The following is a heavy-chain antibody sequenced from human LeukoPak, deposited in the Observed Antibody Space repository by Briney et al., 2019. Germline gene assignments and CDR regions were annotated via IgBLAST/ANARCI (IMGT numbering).Heavy chain of an antibody. V-gene: IGHV1-24*01. CDR3: ARDNSGGSTWWFDP. CDR2: FDPEDGET. D-gene: IGHD2-15*01. J-gene: IGHJ5*02. CDR1: GYTLTELS. Sequence: ASVKVSCKVSGYTLTELSMHWVRQAPGKGLEWMGGFDPEDGETIYAQKFQGRVTMTEDTSTDTAYMELSSLRSDDTAVYYCARDNSGGSTWWFDPWGQGTLVTVSS.